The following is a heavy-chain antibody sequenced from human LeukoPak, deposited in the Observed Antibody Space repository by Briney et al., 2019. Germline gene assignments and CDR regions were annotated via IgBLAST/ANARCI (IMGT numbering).Heavy chain of an antibody. Sequence: PSETLSLTCTVSGGSISSYYWSWIRQPPGKGLEWIGYIYYSGSTNYNPSLKSRVTISVDTSKNQFSLRVSSVTAADTAVYYCARGGGYYYGWYFDLWGRGTLVTVSS. CDR3: ARGGGYYYGWYFDL. V-gene: IGHV4-59*01. CDR1: GGSISSYY. CDR2: IYYSGST. D-gene: IGHD3-22*01. J-gene: IGHJ2*01.